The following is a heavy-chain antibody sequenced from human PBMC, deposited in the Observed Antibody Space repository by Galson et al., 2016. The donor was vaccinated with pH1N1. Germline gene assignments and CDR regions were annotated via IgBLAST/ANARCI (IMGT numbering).Heavy chain of an antibody. CDR3: ARLDYGDYSGYFEY. CDR1: GFSLSTRGMC. J-gene: IGHJ4*02. D-gene: IGHD4-17*01. V-gene: IGHV2-70*01. Sequence: PALVKPTQTLTLTCTFSGFSLSTRGMCVSWIRQPPGKALEWLALIDWDDDKYYSTSLKTRLTISKDTSKNQVVLSMTNMDPVDTATYYCARLDYGDYSGYFEYWGQGTLVTVS. CDR2: IDWDDDK.